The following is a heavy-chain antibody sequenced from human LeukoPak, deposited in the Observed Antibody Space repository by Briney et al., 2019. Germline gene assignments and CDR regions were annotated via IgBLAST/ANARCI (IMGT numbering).Heavy chain of an antibody. J-gene: IGHJ4*02. D-gene: IGHD5-24*01. CDR1: GGSIGSGGYS. CDR3: ARGERYNFHFDY. Sequence: PSETLSLTCAVSGGSIGSGGYSWSWIRQPPGKGLEWIGYISYSGNTYYNPSLKSRLTVSVDTSKNQFSLKLSSVTAADTAVYYCARGERYNFHFDYWGQGTLVTVSS. V-gene: IGHV4-30-4*07. CDR2: ISYSGNT.